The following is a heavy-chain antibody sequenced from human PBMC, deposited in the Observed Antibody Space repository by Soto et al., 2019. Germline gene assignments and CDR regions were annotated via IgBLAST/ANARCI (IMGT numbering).Heavy chain of an antibody. D-gene: IGHD2-2*01. CDR1: GFTFSSYG. CDR3: VNGDCSSPSCPYYYYYYMDV. CDR2: ISYEGSNK. J-gene: IGHJ6*03. V-gene: IGHV3-30*18. Sequence: QVQLVESGGGVVQPGRSLRLSCAASGFTFSSYGMHWVRQAPGKGLEWVAVISYEGSNKYYADSVKGRFTISRDDSKNTLYLQMNSLRTEDTAVYYCVNGDCSSPSCPYYYYYYMDVWGRGTTVPVSS.